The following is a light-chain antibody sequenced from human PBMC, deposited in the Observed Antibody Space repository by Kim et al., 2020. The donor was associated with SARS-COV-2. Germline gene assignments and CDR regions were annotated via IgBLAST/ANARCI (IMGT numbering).Light chain of an antibody. CDR2: AAS. Sequence: SVGDRVTITGRASKGISSYLAWYQQKAGKAPKLLIYAASTLQSGVPSRFSGSGSGTEFTLTISSLQPEDFATYYCQQLNTYPRLTFGGGTKVDIK. CDR3: QQLNTYPRLT. CDR1: KGISSY. J-gene: IGKJ4*01. V-gene: IGKV1-9*01.